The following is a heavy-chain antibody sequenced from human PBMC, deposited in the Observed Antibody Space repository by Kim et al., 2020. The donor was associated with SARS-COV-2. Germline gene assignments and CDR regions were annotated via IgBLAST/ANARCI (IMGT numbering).Heavy chain of an antibody. CDR2: IIPIFGTA. J-gene: IGHJ5*02. CDR1: GGTFSRYA. Sequence: SVKVSCKASGGTFSRYAISWVRQAPGQGLEWMGGIIPIFGTANYAQKFQGRVTITADKSTSTAYMELSSLRSEYPTVYYCARATTVTTYNWFDPWGQGTLVTVSS. CDR3: ARATTVTTYNWFDP. D-gene: IGHD4-17*01. V-gene: IGHV1-69*06.